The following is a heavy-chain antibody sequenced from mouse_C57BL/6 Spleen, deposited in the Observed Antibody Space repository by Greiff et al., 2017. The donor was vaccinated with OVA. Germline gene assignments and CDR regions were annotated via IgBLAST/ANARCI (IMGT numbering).Heavy chain of an antibody. D-gene: IGHD1-1*01. Sequence: VQLQQPGAELVKPGASVKLSCKASGYTFTSYWMHWVKQRPGQGLEWIGMIHPNSGSTNYNEKFKSKATLTVDKSSSTAYMQLSSLTSEDSAVYYCARYGCGSSSDYWGKGTTLTVSS. CDR1: GYTFTSYW. CDR2: IHPNSGST. J-gene: IGHJ2*01. CDR3: ARYGCGSSSDY. V-gene: IGHV1-64*01.